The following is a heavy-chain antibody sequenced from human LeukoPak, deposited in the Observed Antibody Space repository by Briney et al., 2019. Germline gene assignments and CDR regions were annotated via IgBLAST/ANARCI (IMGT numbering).Heavy chain of an antibody. V-gene: IGHV4-4*02. CDR2: VSLSGLT. CDR1: GGSITSTNW. J-gene: IGHJ4*02. D-gene: IGHD5-24*01. Sequence: PSGTLSLTCGVSGGSITSTNWWSWVRQPPGQGLEWIGEVSLSGLTNYNPSLSSRVIMALDTSKNHLSLHLTSVTAADTAVYYCSREDGAFSPFGYWGQGYLVTVLS. CDR3: SREDGAFSPFGY.